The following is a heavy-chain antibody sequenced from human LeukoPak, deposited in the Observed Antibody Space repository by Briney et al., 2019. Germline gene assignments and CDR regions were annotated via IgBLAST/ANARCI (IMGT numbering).Heavy chain of an antibody. J-gene: IGHJ4*02. CDR3: AREGRGYKNYFFDY. CDR2: IFHTGHT. CDR1: GGSFSGYY. Sequence: PETLSLTCAVYGGSFSGYYWSWIRQPPGKGLEWLGSIFHTGHTYDNPSLKSPVTLSVDTSKNQFSLKLTSVTASDTAFYCAREGRGYKNYFFDYWGQGTLVSVSS. V-gene: IGHV4-34*10. D-gene: IGHD5-18*01.